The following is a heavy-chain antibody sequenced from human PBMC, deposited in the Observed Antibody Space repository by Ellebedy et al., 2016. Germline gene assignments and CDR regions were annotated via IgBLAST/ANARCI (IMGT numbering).Heavy chain of an antibody. CDR1: GFSVTSND. V-gene: IGHV3-53*01. CDR3: VTRHNGAFDL. J-gene: IGHJ3*01. Sequence: GGSLRLSXAASGFSVTSNDMSWVRQAPGRGLELVSLMYGGGTEYYADSVKGRFTITRDNSKNTLYLQMSGLGAGDTALYYCVTRHNGAFDLWGQGTMVTVSS. D-gene: IGHD1-14*01. CDR2: MYGGGTE.